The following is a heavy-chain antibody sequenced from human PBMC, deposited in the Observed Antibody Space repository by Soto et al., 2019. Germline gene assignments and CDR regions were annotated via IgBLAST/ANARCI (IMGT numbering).Heavy chain of an antibody. CDR3: ARRSSSSLGSLFDP. CDR2: MCYTGNK. CDR1: GGSISSSTYY. J-gene: IGHJ5*02. V-gene: IGHV4-39*01. D-gene: IGHD6-6*01. Sequence: PSETLSLTCTVSGGSISSSTYYWDWIRQPPGKGLEWIGAMCYTGNKNYNPSLESRVTMSVDTSKNQFSLNLSSVTPTDTAVYYCARRSSSSLGSLFDPWGRGILVTVSS.